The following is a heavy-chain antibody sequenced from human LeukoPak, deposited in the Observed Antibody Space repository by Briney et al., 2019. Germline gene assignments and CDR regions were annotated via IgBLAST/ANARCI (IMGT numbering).Heavy chain of an antibody. V-gene: IGHV4-59*12. CDR1: GGSISSYY. J-gene: IGHJ4*02. CDR2: IYYSGST. CDR3: ARDQYQYYFDY. Sequence: SETLSLTCTVSGGSISSYYWSWIRQPPGKGLEWIGYIYYSGSTNYNPSLKSRVTMSVDTSKNQFSLKLSSVTAADTAVYYCARDQYQYYFDYWGQGTLVTVSS. D-gene: IGHD2-2*01.